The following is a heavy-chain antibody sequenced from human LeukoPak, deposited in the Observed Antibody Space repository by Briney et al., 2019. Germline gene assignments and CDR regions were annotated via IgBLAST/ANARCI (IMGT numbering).Heavy chain of an antibody. Sequence: SEILSLTCTVSGGSISSYYWSWIRQPPGKGLEWIGYIYYSGSTNYNPSLKSRVTISVDTSKNQFSLKLSSVTAADTAVYYCARDGYDILTGYGAFDIWGQGTMVTVSS. D-gene: IGHD3-9*01. V-gene: IGHV4-59*01. CDR1: GGSISSYY. CDR2: IYYSGST. J-gene: IGHJ3*02. CDR3: ARDGYDILTGYGAFDI.